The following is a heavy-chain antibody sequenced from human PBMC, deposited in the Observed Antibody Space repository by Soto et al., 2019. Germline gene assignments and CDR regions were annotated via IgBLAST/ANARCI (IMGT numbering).Heavy chain of an antibody. J-gene: IGHJ4*02. CDR1: GYTFTSYA. CDR2: INAGNGIT. D-gene: IGHD6-19*01. CDR3: ASSSTYSSGGY. V-gene: IGHV1-3*01. Sequence: ASVKVSCKASGYTFTSYAMHWVRQAPGQRLEWMGWINAGNGITKYSQKFQGRVTITRDTSASTAYMELSSLRSEDTAVYYCASSSTYSSGGYWGQGTLVTVSS.